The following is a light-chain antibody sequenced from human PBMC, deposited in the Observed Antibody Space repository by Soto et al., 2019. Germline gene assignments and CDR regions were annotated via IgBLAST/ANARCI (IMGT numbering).Light chain of an antibody. J-gene: IGLJ3*02. V-gene: IGLV2-14*03. Sequence: QSALTQPASVSGSPGQSITISCFGTSSDIGANDFVSWYQQHPGKAPRVLIYEVTHRPSGISNRFSGSKSGNTASLTISGLRAEDEADYYCNSYTNTGARVFGGGTQLTV. CDR2: EVT. CDR1: SSDIGANDF. CDR3: NSYTNTGARV.